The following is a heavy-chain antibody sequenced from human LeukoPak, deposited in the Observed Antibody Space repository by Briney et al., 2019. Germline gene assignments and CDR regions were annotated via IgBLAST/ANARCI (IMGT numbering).Heavy chain of an antibody. CDR1: GFTFSSYA. D-gene: IGHD3-3*01. CDR2: IRDSGSST. V-gene: IGHV3-23*01. J-gene: IGHJ3*02. Sequence: GGSLRLSCAASGFTFSSYAMSWVRQAPGKGLEWVSAIRDSGSSTHYADSVKGRFTISRDNSKNTLYLQMDSLRAEDTAVYYCAREFTIFGVVIQRYDAFDIWGQGTMVTVSS. CDR3: AREFTIFGVVIQRYDAFDI.